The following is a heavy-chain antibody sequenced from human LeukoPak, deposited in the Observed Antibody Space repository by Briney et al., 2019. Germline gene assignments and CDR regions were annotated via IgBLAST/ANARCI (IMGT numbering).Heavy chain of an antibody. J-gene: IGHJ3*02. Sequence: SVKVSCKASGGTFSSYAISWVRQAPGQGLEWMGGIIPIFGTANYAQKFQGRVTITADKSTSTAYMELSSLRSEDTAVYYCARESLDIVATIFLSAFDIWGQGTMVTVSS. V-gene: IGHV1-69*06. D-gene: IGHD5-12*01. CDR2: IIPIFGTA. CDR3: ARESLDIVATIFLSAFDI. CDR1: GGTFSSYA.